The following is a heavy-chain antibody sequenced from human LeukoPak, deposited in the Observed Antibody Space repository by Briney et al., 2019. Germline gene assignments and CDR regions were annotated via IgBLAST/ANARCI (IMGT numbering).Heavy chain of an antibody. CDR1: GFTLSTYG. CDR3: AKIAAANCGGDCYSGAYYFDY. V-gene: IGHV3-30*02. Sequence: GGSLRLSCAASGFTLSTYGMHWVRQAPGKGLEWVAFIRFDGSNKYYADSVKGRFTISRDNSKNTLYLQMNSLRAEDTAVYYCAKIAAANCGGDCYSGAYYFDYWGQGTLVTVSS. CDR2: IRFDGSNK. D-gene: IGHD2-21*02. J-gene: IGHJ4*02.